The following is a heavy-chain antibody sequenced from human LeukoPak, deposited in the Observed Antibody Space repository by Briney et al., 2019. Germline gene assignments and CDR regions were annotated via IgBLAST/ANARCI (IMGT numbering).Heavy chain of an antibody. CDR1: GESISSGGYS. J-gene: IGHJ5*02. CDR2: IHDSGST. CDR3: ARVVAAAGNNWFDP. D-gene: IGHD6-13*01. V-gene: IGHV4-30-4*07. Sequence: SETLSLTCVVSGESISSGGYSLSWIRQTPGKGLEWIAYIHDSGSTYNNPSLKSRLSISIDTSKNQFSLKLNSVTAADTAVYYCARVVAAAGNNWFDPWGQGPLGTVSS.